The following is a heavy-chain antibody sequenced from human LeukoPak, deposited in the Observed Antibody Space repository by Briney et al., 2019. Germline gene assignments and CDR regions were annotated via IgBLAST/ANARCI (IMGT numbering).Heavy chain of an antibody. CDR2: FDPEDGET. CDR1: GYTLTELS. D-gene: IGHD5-12*01. J-gene: IGHJ4*02. CDR3: ATVSRGYSGPYYFDY. Sequence: ASVKASCKVSGYTLTELSMHWVRQAPGKGLEWMGGFDPEDGETIYAQKFQGRVTMTEDTSTDTAYMELSSLRSEDTAVYYCATVSRGYSGPYYFDYWGQGTLVTVSS. V-gene: IGHV1-24*01.